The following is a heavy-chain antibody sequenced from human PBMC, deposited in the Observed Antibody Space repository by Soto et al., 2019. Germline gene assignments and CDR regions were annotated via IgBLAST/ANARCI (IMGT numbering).Heavy chain of an antibody. Sequence: QVQLQETGPGLVKTSGTLSLTCAVSGGSISSSNWWRWARQPPGKGLEWIGEIYHSGSTNYKPSLKSRVTITVDQSKNQFSLKLRSVTAADTAVYYCAGGSSGYYYPFDYGGQGTLVTVSS. D-gene: IGHD3-22*01. CDR1: GGSISSSNW. V-gene: IGHV4-4*02. CDR2: IYHSGST. J-gene: IGHJ4*02. CDR3: AGGSSGYYYPFDY.